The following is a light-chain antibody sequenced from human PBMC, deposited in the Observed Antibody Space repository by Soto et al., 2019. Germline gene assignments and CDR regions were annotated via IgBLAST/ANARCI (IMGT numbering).Light chain of an antibody. CDR2: GAS. J-gene: IGKJ2*01. CDR3: QQANTFPHT. V-gene: IGKV1D-12*01. CDR1: QPINNW. Sequence: DIQMTQSPSSVSASVGDTVIITCRASQPINNWLAWYQQKPGKAPNLLIHGASNLQGGVPSRFSGSGSGTDFTLTITILQPEDFATYFCQQANTFPHTFGQGTKLEIK.